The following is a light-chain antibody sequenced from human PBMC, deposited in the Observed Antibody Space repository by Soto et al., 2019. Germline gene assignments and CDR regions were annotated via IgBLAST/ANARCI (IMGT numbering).Light chain of an antibody. CDR2: DAS. Sequence: EIVMTQSPATLSVSPGERATLSCRASQGVSSNLAWYQQKPGQAPRLLIYDASTRATGIPARFSGSVSGTEFTLTISSLQSEDFAVYYCQQYDDWPPYTFGQGTKLEIK. J-gene: IGKJ2*01. CDR3: QQYDDWPPYT. CDR1: QGVSSN. V-gene: IGKV3-15*01.